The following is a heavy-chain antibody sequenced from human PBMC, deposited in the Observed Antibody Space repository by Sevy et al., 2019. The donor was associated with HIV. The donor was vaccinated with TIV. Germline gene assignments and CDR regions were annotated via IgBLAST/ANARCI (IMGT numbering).Heavy chain of an antibody. Sequence: SETVSLTCTVSGGSFSTSYYWGWVRQPPGKGPEWIGCIHYSGSTYYNPSLKSRVSISVDTSKNSFSLKLSSVTAADTAVYYCANMGRGYYFYFELWGQGTLVTVSS. CDR2: IHYSGST. J-gene: IGHJ4*02. CDR1: GGSFSTSYY. D-gene: IGHD3-3*01. CDR3: ANMGRGYYFYFEL. V-gene: IGHV4-39*02.